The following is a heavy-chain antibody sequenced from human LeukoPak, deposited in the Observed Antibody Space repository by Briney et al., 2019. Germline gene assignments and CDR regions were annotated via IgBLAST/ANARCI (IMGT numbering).Heavy chain of an antibody. D-gene: IGHD3-22*01. J-gene: IGHJ3*02. Sequence: PGGCLRLSCAASGFAFSSYAVSWVRQAPGKGLEWVSAISGSGGSTFYADSVKGRFTISRDNSKNTLYLQMNSLRAEDTAVYYCAKSMIVVVSDAFDIWGQGTMVTVSS. CDR2: ISGSGGST. V-gene: IGHV3-23*01. CDR1: GFAFSSYA. CDR3: AKSMIVVVSDAFDI.